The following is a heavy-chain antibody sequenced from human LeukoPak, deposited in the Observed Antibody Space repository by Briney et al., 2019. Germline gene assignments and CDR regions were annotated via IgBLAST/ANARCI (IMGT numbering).Heavy chain of an antibody. CDR2: INPNSGGT. J-gene: IGHJ4*02. V-gene: IGHV1-2*06. Sequence: ASVKVSCKASGYTFTGYYMHWVRQAPGQGLEWMGRINPNSGGTNYAQKFQGRVTMTRDTSISTAYMELSRLRSDDTAMYYCARVWGYYDSSGPDYWGQGTLVTVSS. CDR1: GYTFTGYY. CDR3: ARVWGYYDSSGPDY. D-gene: IGHD3-22*01.